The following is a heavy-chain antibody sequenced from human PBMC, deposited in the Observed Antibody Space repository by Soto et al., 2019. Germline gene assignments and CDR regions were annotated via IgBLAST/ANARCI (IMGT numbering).Heavy chain of an antibody. J-gene: IGHJ4*02. CDR3: ASNIAVAGFDY. D-gene: IGHD6-19*01. Sequence: QVQLVESGGGVVQPGRSLRLSCAASGFTFSSYAMHWVRQAPGKGLEGVAVISYDGSNKYYADSVKGRFTISRDNSKNTLYLQMNSLRAEDTAVYYCASNIAVAGFDYWGQGTLVTVSS. CDR1: GFTFSSYA. CDR2: ISYDGSNK. V-gene: IGHV3-30-3*01.